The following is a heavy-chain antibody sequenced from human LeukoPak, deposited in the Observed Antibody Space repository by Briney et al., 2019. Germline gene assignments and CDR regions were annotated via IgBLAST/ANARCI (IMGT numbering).Heavy chain of an antibody. CDR1: GGSISSSSYY. D-gene: IGHD7-27*01. CDR2: IYYSGST. CDR3: ARASNWGSYY. V-gene: IGHV4-39*01. J-gene: IGHJ4*02. Sequence: SETLSLTCTVSGGSISSSSYYWGWIRQPPGKGLEWIVSIYYSGSTYYNQSLKSRVTISVDTSKSQFSLKLSSVTAADTAVYYCARASNWGSYYWGQGTLVTVSS.